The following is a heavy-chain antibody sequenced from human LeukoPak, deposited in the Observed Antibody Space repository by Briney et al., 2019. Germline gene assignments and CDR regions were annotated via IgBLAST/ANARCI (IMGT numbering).Heavy chain of an antibody. D-gene: IGHD3-22*01. CDR1: GFTFSSYS. CDR2: ISSSSSYI. Sequence: GGSLRLSCAASGFTFSSYSMNWVRQAPGKGLEWVSSISSSSSYIYYADSVKGRFTISRDNAKNSLYLQMNSLRAEDTAVYYCARGGDYYDSSGTGNAFDIWGQGTMVTVSS. J-gene: IGHJ3*02. CDR3: ARGGDYYDSSGTGNAFDI. V-gene: IGHV3-21*04.